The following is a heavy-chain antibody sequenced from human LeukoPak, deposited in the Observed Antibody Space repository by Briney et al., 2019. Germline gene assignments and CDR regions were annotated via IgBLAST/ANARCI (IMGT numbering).Heavy chain of an antibody. J-gene: IGHJ6*03. D-gene: IGHD2-15*01. Sequence: PSETLSLTCTVSGGSISSYYWSWTRQPAGKGLEWIGRIYTSGSTNYNPSLKSRVTISVDKSKNQFSLKLSSVTAADTAVYYCAIENVVVVAATPYYYYYMDVWGKGTTVTVSS. V-gene: IGHV4-4*07. CDR3: AIENVVVVAATPYYYYYMDV. CDR2: IYTSGST. CDR1: GGSISSYY.